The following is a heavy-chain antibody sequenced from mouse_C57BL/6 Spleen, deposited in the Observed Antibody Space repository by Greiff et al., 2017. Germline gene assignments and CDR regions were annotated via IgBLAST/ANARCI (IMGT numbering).Heavy chain of an antibody. J-gene: IGHJ3*01. CDR2: IYPGSGST. D-gene: IGHD3-2*02. CDR1: GYTFTSYW. CDR3: ARWGTAQAWFAY. Sequence: QVQLQQPGAELVKPGASVKMSCKASGYTFTSYWITWVKQRPGQGLEWIGDIYPGSGSTTYNEKFKSKATLTVDTSSSTAYMQLSSLTSEDSAVYYCARWGTAQAWFAYWGQGTLVTVSA. V-gene: IGHV1-55*01.